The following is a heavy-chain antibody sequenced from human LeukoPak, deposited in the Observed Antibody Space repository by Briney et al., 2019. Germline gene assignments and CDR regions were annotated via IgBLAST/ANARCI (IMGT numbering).Heavy chain of an antibody. D-gene: IGHD2-2*01. J-gene: IGHJ6*03. V-gene: IGHV1-18*01. CDR1: GYTFTSYG. Sequence: ASVKVSCKASGYTFTSYGISWVRQAPGQGLEWMGWISAYNGNTNSAQKLPGRVTMTTDTSTSTAYMALRSLRSDDTAVSCCARECSSTSCYRTLRYYYYYMDVWGKGTTVTVS. CDR2: ISAYNGNT. CDR3: ARECSSTSCYRTLRYYYYYMDV.